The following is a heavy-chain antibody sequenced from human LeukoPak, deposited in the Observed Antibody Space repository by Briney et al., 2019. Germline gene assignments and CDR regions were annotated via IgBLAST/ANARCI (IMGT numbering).Heavy chain of an antibody. CDR1: GGSISSGDYY. Sequence: SQTLSLTCTVSGGSISSGDYYWSWIRQPPGKGLEWIGYIYYSGSTYYNPSLKSRVTISVDTSKNQFSLKLYSVTAADTAVYYCARRSVVTTNNFDTFDIWSQGTVVTVSS. CDR3: ARRSVVTTNNFDTFDI. V-gene: IGHV4-30-4*01. D-gene: IGHD2-21*02. CDR2: IYYSGST. J-gene: IGHJ3*02.